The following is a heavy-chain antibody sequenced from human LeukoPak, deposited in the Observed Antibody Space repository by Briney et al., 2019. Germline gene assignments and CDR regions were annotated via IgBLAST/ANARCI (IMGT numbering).Heavy chain of an antibody. J-gene: IGHJ4*02. Sequence: GASVKVSCKASGYTFTSYGISWVRQAPGQGLEWMGWISAYNGNTNYAQKLQGRVTMTTDTSTSTAYMELRSLRSDDTAVYYCARAYCSGGSCYFGTFDYWGQGTLVTVSS. CDR2: ISAYNGNT. CDR3: ARAYCSGGSCYFGTFDY. CDR1: GYTFTSYG. D-gene: IGHD2-15*01. V-gene: IGHV1-18*01.